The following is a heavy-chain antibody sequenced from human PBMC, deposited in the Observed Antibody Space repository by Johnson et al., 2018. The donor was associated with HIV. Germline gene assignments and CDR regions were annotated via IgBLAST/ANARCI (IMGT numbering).Heavy chain of an antibody. J-gene: IGHJ3*02. CDR1: GFTVSSNY. Sequence: VQLVESGGGLIQPGGSLRLSCAASGFTVSSNYMSWVRQAPGKGLEWVSVLYSGGSTYSADSVKGRFTISRDNSKNTLYLQMNSLRAEDTAVYYCARGGAITMVRGTPGAFDIWGQGTMVTVSS. D-gene: IGHD3-10*01. V-gene: IGHV3-53*01. CDR3: ARGGAITMVRGTPGAFDI. CDR2: LYSGGST.